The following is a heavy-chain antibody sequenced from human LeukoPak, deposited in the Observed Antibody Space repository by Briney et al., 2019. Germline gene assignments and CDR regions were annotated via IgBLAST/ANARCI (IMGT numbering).Heavy chain of an antibody. Sequence: QPGRSLRLSCAASGFTFSSYAMHWVRQAPGKGLEWVAVISYDGSNKYYADSVKGRFTISRDNSKNTVFLQMNSLRHEDTAIYYCVIWGDYDVLTGYYVPDYWGQGTLVTVSS. CDR2: ISYDGSNK. J-gene: IGHJ4*02. D-gene: IGHD3-9*01. CDR3: VIWGDYDVLTGYYVPDY. CDR1: GFTFSSYA. V-gene: IGHV3-30*04.